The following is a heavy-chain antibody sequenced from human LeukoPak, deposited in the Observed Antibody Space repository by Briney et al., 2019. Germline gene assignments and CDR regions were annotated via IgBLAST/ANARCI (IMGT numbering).Heavy chain of an antibody. V-gene: IGHV3-74*01. CDR2: ISPDGSTT. D-gene: IGHD3-3*01. CDR3: TRDFDFSSAI. J-gene: IGHJ4*02. CDR1: GFTFSSYW. Sequence: PGGSLRLSCAASGFTFSSYWMHWVRQAPGKGLVWVSRISPDGSTTGHADSVKGRFTTSRDNAKNTQFLQMNSLRAEDTAVYYCTRDFDFSSAIWGQGTLVTVSS.